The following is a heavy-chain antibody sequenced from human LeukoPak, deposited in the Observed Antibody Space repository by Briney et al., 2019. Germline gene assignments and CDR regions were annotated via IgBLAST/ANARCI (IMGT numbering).Heavy chain of an antibody. D-gene: IGHD3-22*01. Sequence: LVKVSCKASGGTFSSYAISWVRQAPGQGLEWMGGIIPIFGTANYAQKFQGRVTITADKSTSTAYMELSSLRSEDTAVYYCADGSSGYFLSYWGQGTLVTVSS. J-gene: IGHJ4*02. CDR3: ADGSSGYFLSY. CDR2: IIPIFGTA. CDR1: GGTFSSYA. V-gene: IGHV1-69*06.